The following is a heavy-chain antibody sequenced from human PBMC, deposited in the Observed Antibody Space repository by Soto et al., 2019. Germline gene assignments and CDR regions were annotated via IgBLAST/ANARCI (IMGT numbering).Heavy chain of an antibody. CDR3: AHTKDSSGFLTS. D-gene: IGHD3-22*01. J-gene: IGHJ5*02. CDR2: IHWNDDK. Sequence: SGPTLLNRTQTLTLTCSFSGFSLSVYGVRVIWFRQPPGETLEWRALIHWNDDKRYSPYLKSRLTITKDTSKNQVVLTLTNLDPLDTGTYFCAHTKDSSGFLTSWGQGILVTSP. V-gene: IGHV2-5*01. CDR1: GFSLSVYGVR.